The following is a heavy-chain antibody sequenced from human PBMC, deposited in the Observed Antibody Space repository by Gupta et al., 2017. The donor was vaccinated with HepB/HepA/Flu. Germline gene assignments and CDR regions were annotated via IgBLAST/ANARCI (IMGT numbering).Heavy chain of an antibody. J-gene: IGHJ3*02. CDR1: GFSLSTSGMC. Sequence: QVTLRESGPALVKPTQTLTLTCTFSGFSLSTSGMCVSWIRQPPGKALEWLALIDWDDDKYYSTSLKTRLTISKDTAKNQVVLTMTKMDPVDTATYYCARIRGDSSGWYSEGPRDAFDIWGQGTMVTVSS. CDR3: ARIRGDSSGWYSEGPRDAFDI. CDR2: IDWDDDK. D-gene: IGHD6-19*01. V-gene: IGHV2-70*01.